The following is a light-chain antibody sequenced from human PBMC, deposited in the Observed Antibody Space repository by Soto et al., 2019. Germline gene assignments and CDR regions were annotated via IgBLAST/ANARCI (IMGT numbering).Light chain of an antibody. CDR1: SSDVGAYNY. CDR2: DVS. CDR3: CSYAGSYTWV. V-gene: IGLV2-11*01. J-gene: IGLJ2*01. Sequence: QSVLPQPHSVYGSPGQSVTISCTGTSSDVGAYNYVSWYQQHPGKAPKLMIFDVSKRPSGVPDRFSGSKSGNTASLTISGLQAEDEADYSCCSYAGSYTWVFGGGTKLTVL.